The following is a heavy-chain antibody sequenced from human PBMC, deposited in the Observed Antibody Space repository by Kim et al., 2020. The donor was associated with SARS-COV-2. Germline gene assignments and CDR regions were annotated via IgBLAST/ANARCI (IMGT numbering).Heavy chain of an antibody. Sequence: TSYAQKFQGRVTMTRDTSTSTVYMELSSLRSEDTAVYYCARPSGSGYYSYWGQGTLVTVSS. J-gene: IGHJ4*02. D-gene: IGHD3-22*01. CDR2: T. V-gene: IGHV1-46*01. CDR3: ARPSGSGYYSY.